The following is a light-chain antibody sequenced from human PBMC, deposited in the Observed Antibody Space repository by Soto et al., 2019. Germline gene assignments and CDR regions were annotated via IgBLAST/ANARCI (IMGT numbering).Light chain of an antibody. Sequence: QSALTQPASVSGSPGQSITISCTGTSSDVGAYNYVSWYQHHPSKAPKLMIYEVSNRPSGVSNRFSGSKSGNTASLTISGLQAEDEADYYCSSYTLSTTLFGGGTKVTVL. CDR2: EVS. CDR1: SSDVGAYNY. CDR3: SSYTLSTTL. J-gene: IGLJ2*01. V-gene: IGLV2-14*01.